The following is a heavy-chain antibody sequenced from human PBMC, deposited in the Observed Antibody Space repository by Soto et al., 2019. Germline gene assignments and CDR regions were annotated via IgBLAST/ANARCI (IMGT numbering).Heavy chain of an antibody. CDR2: ISSSGSTI. J-gene: IGHJ4*02. D-gene: IGHD3-22*01. V-gene: IGHV3-48*03. CDR1: GFTFSSYE. Sequence: GGSLRLSCAVSGFTFSSYEMNWVRQGPGKGLEWVSYISSSGSTIYYADSVKGRFTISRDNAKNSLYLQTNSLRAEDTAVYYCARDSYYNDDRFDSWGQGILVTVSS. CDR3: ARDSYYNDDRFDS.